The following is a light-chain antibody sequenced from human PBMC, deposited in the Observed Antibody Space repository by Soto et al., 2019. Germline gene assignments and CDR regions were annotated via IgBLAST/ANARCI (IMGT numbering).Light chain of an antibody. J-gene: IGKJ1*01. V-gene: IGKV3-15*01. CDR2: GAS. Sequence: EIVMTQSPATLSVSPGERATLSCRASQSVSSNLAWYQQKPGQAPRLLIYGASTRATGIPARLSGSGSGTEFTLTISSLQSENFAVYCCQQYNNWPWTTFCQGTKVEIK. CDR3: QQYNNWPWTT. CDR1: QSVSSN.